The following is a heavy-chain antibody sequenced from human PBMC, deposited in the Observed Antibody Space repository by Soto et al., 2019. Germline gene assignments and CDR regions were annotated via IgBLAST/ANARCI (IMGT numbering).Heavy chain of an antibody. J-gene: IGHJ6*02. Sequence: SETLSLTCTVSGGSISSYYWSWIRQPPGKGLEWIGYIYYSGSTNYNPSLKSRVTISVDTSKNQSSLKLSSVTAADTAVYYCAREQATVNDYGMDVWGQGTTVTVSS. CDR1: GGSISSYY. D-gene: IGHD4-17*01. CDR3: AREQATVNDYGMDV. CDR2: IYYSGST. V-gene: IGHV4-59*01.